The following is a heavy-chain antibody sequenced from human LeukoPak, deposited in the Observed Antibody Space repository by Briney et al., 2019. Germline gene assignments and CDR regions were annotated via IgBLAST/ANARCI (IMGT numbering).Heavy chain of an antibody. D-gene: IGHD3-10*02. V-gene: IGHV3-48*03. CDR2: ISSSGSTI. Sequence: GGSLRLSCAAYGFTFSIYEMNWVRQAPGKGLEWVSYISSSGSTIYHADSVKGRFTISRDNAKNSLYLQMNSLRAEDTAVYYCAELGITMIGGVWGKGTTVTISS. J-gene: IGHJ6*04. CDR1: GFTFSIYE. CDR3: AELGITMIGGV.